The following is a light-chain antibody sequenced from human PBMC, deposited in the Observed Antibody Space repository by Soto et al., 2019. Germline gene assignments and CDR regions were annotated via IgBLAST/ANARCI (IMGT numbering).Light chain of an antibody. CDR3: QQCHNLPIA. V-gene: IGKV3-11*01. CDR1: QSVSSK. J-gene: IGKJ5*01. Sequence: AQAVSPWARATLSCRSSQSVSSKLAWYQQRPGLSPRLLNSDAFSSAPGTPARFSRGGSGTDFTLSICSVEREDFGVYYCQQCHNLPIAFGQGTRLEI. CDR2: DAF.